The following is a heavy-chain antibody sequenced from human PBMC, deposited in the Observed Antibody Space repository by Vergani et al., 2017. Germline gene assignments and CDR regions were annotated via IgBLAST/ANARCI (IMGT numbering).Heavy chain of an antibody. J-gene: IGHJ4*02. D-gene: IGHD1-7*01. CDR2: IIPIFGTA. CDR3: AREGPQLETGTTLLPFFIDY. CDR1: GGTFSSYA. Sequence: QIQLVQSAAEVKKPGAALKVSCKASGGTFSSYAISWVRQAPGQGLEWMGRIIPIFGTANYAQKFQGRVTITADESTSTAYMELSSLRAEDTAVYYCAREGPQLETGTTLLPFFIDYWGQGTLVTVSS. V-gene: IGHV1-69*13.